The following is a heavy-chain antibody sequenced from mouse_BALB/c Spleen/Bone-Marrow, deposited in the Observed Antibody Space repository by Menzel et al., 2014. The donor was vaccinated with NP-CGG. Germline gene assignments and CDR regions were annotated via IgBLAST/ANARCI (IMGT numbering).Heavy chain of an antibody. CDR2: IHPNSGNT. Sequence: QVHVKQSGSVLVRPGASVKLSCKASGYTFTSSWMHWAKQGPGQGLEWIGEIHPNSGNTNYNEKFKGKATLTVDTSSSTAYVDLSSLTSEDSAVYYCARGGYGNYYFDYWGQGTTLTVSS. V-gene: IGHV1S130*01. CDR1: GYTFTSSW. D-gene: IGHD2-1*01. J-gene: IGHJ2*01. CDR3: ARGGYGNYYFDY.